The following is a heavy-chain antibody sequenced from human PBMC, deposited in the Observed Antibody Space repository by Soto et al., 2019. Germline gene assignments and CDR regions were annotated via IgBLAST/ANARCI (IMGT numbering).Heavy chain of an antibody. D-gene: IGHD6-19*01. V-gene: IGHV1-69*04. Sequence: QVQLVQSGAEVKKPGSSVKVSCKASGGTFSSYPISWVRQAPGQGLEWMGRIIPILGIANYAQKFQGRLTITADKSTSTAYMELGRLSSEDTAVYYCAREWSLSSGWFDAFDIWGQGTLVTVSS. CDR2: IIPILGIA. J-gene: IGHJ3*02. CDR1: GGTFSSYP. CDR3: AREWSLSSGWFDAFDI.